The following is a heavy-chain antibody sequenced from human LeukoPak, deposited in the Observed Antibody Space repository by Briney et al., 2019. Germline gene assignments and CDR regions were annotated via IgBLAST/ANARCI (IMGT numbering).Heavy chain of an antibody. Sequence: SETLSLTCTVSGGSVSSGGYYWSWIRQHPGKGLEWIGYSYYSGSTNYNPSLKSRVTISVDTSKNQFSLKLSSVTAADTAVYYCARTRGYRSRAYGMDVWGQGTTVTVSS. CDR1: GGSVSSGGYY. V-gene: IGHV4-61*08. CDR3: ARTRGYRSRAYGMDV. CDR2: SYYSGST. J-gene: IGHJ6*02. D-gene: IGHD5-18*01.